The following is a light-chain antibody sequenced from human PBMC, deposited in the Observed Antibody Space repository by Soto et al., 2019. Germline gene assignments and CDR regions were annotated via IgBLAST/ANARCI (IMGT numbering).Light chain of an antibody. J-gene: IGKJ5*01. CDR2: EAA. Sequence: ETELTQSPATLSLSPGERATVSCRASQSVDRFLAWYQQKPGQAPRLLIYEAAKRATGIPARFSGSGSGTDLTLTISSLEPEDFAVYYCQQRSNGPLISFGQGTRLEIK. CDR3: QQRSNGPLIS. CDR1: QSVDRF. V-gene: IGKV3-11*01.